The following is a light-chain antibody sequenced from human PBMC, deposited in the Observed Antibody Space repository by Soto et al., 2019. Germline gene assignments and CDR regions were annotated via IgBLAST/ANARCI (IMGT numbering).Light chain of an antibody. CDR3: ASYTISRRV. CDR1: STDVGGSNY. CDR2: VVT. J-gene: IGLJ3*02. Sequence: QSALTQPASVSGSPGQSITISCTGTSTDVGGSNYVSWYQQHPGKAPKLMIYVVTNRPSGVSDRFSGSKSGNTASLTISGLQAEDEADYYCASYTISRRVFGGGTKLTVL. V-gene: IGLV2-14*03.